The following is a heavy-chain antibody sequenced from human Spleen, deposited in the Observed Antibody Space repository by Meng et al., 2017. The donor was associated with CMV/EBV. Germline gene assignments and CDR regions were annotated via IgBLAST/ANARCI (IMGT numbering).Heavy chain of an antibody. D-gene: IGHD2-2*01. CDR2: IYSGETGT. CDR3: AKDRGTFCSSTSCYGGFDF. CDR1: FSTYA. J-gene: IGHJ4*02. Sequence: FSTYAVTWVRQAPGKGLEWVSVIYSGETGTYYADAVKGRFTISRDDSKNTLYLQMNSLRAEDTAVYYCAKDRGTFCSSTSCYGGFDFWGQGTLVTVSS. V-gene: IGHV3-23*03.